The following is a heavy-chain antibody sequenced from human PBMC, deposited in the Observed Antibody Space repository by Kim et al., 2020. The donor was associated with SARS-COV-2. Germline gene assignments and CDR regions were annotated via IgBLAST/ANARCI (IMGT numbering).Heavy chain of an antibody. Sequence: GGSLRLSCAASGFTFDDYAMHWVRQAPGKGLEWVSLISGDGGSTYYADSVKGRFTISRDNSKNSLYLQMNSLRTEDTALYYCARALLRYFDWFAFDIWGQGTMVTVSS. CDR1: GFTFDDYA. CDR3: ARALLRYFDWFAFDI. V-gene: IGHV3-43*02. J-gene: IGHJ3*02. D-gene: IGHD3-9*01. CDR2: ISGDGGST.